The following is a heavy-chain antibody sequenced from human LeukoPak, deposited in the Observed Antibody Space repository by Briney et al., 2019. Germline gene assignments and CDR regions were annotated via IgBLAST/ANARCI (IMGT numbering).Heavy chain of an antibody. V-gene: IGHV4-39*07. J-gene: IGHJ5*02. CDR1: GGSISSSSYY. Sequence: SETLSLTCTVSGGSISSSSYYWGWIRQPPGKGLEWIGSIYYSGSTYYNPSLKSRVTISVDTSKNQFSLKLSSVTVADTAVYYCARVVQQLVWFDPWGQGTLVTVSS. CDR3: ARVVQQLVWFDP. CDR2: IYYSGST. D-gene: IGHD6-13*01.